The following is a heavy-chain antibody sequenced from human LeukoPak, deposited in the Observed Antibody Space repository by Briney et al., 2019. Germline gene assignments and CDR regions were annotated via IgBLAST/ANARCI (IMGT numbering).Heavy chain of an antibody. V-gene: IGHV3-7*01. CDR2: IKEDGSEK. Sequence: GGSLRLSCAASGFTFSNAWMSWVRQAPGKGLEWVANIKEDGSEKYYVDSVKGRFTIPRDNAKNSLYLQMNSLRAEDTAVYYCATTISRVGGYWGQGTLVTVSS. D-gene: IGHD3-3*02. J-gene: IGHJ4*02. CDR1: GFTFSNAW. CDR3: ATTISRVGGY.